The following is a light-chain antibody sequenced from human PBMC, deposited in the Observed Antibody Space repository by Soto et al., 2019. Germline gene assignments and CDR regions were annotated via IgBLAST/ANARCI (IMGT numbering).Light chain of an antibody. CDR2: GAS. CDR1: QSINNRY. CDR3: QQFGSSPGFT. V-gene: IGKV3-20*01. J-gene: IGKJ3*01. Sequence: EIVLTQSPGTLSLSPGERATLSCRASQSINNRYLARYQQKPGQAPRLLIYGASSRATGIPDRFIGSGSGIDFTLTILVREPEDFAVYYCQQFGSSPGFTFGPGTKVDIK.